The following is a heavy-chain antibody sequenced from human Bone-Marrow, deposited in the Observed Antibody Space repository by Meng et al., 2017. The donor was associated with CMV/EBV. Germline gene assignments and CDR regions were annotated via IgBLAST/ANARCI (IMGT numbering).Heavy chain of an antibody. V-gene: IGHV1-2*02. CDR1: RHPVTDSS. Sequence: QVHRVQAGAGGKKPGASVNFAYQSSRHPVTDSSIPWVRQAPGQWLEWMGWINPNYNTKYAQNFQGRVTMTRDMSLNTVYMELSRLTSDDTAVYYCARRSGWSRFDYWSLGTLVTVSS. D-gene: IGHD6-19*01. CDR2: INPNYNT. J-gene: IGHJ4*02. CDR3: ARRSGWSRFDY.